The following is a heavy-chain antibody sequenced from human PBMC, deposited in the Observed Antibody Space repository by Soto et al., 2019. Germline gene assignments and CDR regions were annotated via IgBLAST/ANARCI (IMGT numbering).Heavy chain of an antibody. V-gene: IGHV3-7*01. J-gene: IGHJ6*03. D-gene: IGHD3-9*01. CDR1: GFTFSSYW. Sequence: GGSLRLSCAASGFTFSSYWMSWVRQAPGKGLEWVANIKQDGSEKYYVDSVKGRFTISRDNAKNSLYLQMNSLRAEDTAVYYCARVRDDILTGYYNYYYYMDVWGKGTTVTVSS. CDR2: IKQDGSEK. CDR3: ARVRDDILTGYYNYYYYMDV.